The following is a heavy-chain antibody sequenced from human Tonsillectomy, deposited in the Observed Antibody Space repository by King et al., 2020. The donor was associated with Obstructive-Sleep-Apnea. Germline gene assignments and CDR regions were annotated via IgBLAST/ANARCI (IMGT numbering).Heavy chain of an antibody. V-gene: IGHV4-39*07. CDR1: GGSISSSDYY. J-gene: IGHJ1*01. CDR3: ASPTAREIYFQY. CDR2: IYYSGST. Sequence: QLQESGPGLVKPSETLSLTCTVSGGSISSSDYYWGWIRQPPGKGLEWIGRIYYSGSTYYNPSLKSRVTISVDTSRNQFSLKLSSVTAADTAVYYCASPTAREIYFQYWGQGTLVTVSS. D-gene: IGHD3-10*01.